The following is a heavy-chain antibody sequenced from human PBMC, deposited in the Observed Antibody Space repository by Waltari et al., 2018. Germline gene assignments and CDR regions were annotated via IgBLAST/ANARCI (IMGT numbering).Heavy chain of an antibody. CDR1: GFTFSSYA. CDR2: ISYDGSNK. D-gene: IGHD1-7*01. V-gene: IGHV3-30-3*01. Sequence: QVQLVESGGGVVQPGRSLRLSCAASGFTFSSYAMHWVRQAPGKGLEWVAVISYDGSNKYYADAGKGRFTIARDNSKNTLYLQMNSLRAEDTAVYYCARDSAEELRQEGDYYYYGMDVWGQGTTVTVSS. J-gene: IGHJ6*02. CDR3: ARDSAEELRQEGDYYYYGMDV.